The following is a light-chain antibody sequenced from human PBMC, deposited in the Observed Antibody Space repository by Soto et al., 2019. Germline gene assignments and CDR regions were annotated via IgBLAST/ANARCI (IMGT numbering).Light chain of an antibody. Sequence: QSVLTQPASVSGSPGQSITISCTGTSSDVGGYNYVSWYQQHPGKAPKLMIYEVSNRPSGVSNRFSGSKSGNTASLTISGLQAEYEADYYCSSYTSISIDYVFGTGTKLTVL. J-gene: IGLJ1*01. V-gene: IGLV2-14*01. CDR1: SSDVGGYNY. CDR2: EVS. CDR3: SSYTSISIDYV.